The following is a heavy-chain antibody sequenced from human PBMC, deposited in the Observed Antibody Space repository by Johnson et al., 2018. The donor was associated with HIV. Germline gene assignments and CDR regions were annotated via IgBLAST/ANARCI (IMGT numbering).Heavy chain of an antibody. V-gene: IGHV3-11*04. CDR2: ISSTGSSI. CDR3: AREMAWEDAFDV. D-gene: IGHD5-24*01. CDR1: GFTFSDYY. Sequence: QVQLVESGGGLVKPGGSLRLSCAASGFTFSDYYMSWIRQAPGKGLEWVSYISSTGSSIKYVDSVKGRFTISRDNPKNSLYLQMNSLRAEDTALYYCAREMAWEDAFDVWGQGTMVTVSS. J-gene: IGHJ3*01.